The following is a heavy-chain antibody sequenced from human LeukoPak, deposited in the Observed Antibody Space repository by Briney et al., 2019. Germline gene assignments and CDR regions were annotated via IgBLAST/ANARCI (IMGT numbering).Heavy chain of an antibody. J-gene: IGHJ5*02. V-gene: IGHV3-30*03. Sequence: PGGSLRLSCAASGFTFSNYGMHWVRQAPGKGLEWVAVISYDGSNKYYADSVKGRFTISRDNAKNSLYLQMNSLRAEDTAVYYCARDGHLGLNWFDPWGQGTLVTVSS. D-gene: IGHD3-16*01. CDR2: ISYDGSNK. CDR1: GFTFSNYG. CDR3: ARDGHLGLNWFDP.